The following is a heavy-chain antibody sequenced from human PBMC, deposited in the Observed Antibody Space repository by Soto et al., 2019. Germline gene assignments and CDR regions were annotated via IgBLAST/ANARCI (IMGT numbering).Heavy chain of an antibody. Sequence: QVQLQESGPGLVKPSQTLSLTCTVSGGSISSGGSYWSWIRQHPGKGLEWVGSIYHSGSNYNPSLKSRLTISLDTSKNQFSLRLSSVTAADTAVYYCARLRYFDWRMFDDWGQGTLVTVSS. CDR1: GGSISSGGSY. CDR3: ARLRYFDWRMFDD. D-gene: IGHD3-9*01. CDR2: IYHSGS. J-gene: IGHJ4*02. V-gene: IGHV4-31*03.